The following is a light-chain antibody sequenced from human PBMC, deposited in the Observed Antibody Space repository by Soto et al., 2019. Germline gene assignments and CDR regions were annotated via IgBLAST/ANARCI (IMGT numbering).Light chain of an antibody. CDR1: QSVLYSSNNKDY. J-gene: IGKJ5*01. V-gene: IGKV4-1*01. Sequence: DIVMTQSPDSLAVSLGERVTINCRSSQSVLYSSNNKDYLAWYQQKPGQAPRLLIYDTSIRASGIPARFSGSGSGTDFTLTISSLDPEDFAVYYCQQRSNRPLTFGQGTRLEIK. CDR2: DTS. CDR3: QQRSNRPLT.